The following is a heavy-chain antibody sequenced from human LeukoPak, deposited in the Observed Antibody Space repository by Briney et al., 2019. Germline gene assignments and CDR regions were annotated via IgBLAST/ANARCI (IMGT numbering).Heavy chain of an antibody. CDR3: ARHMGLGYSYGYPYFDY. J-gene: IGHJ4*02. CDR2: IYYSGST. V-gene: IGHV4-59*08. Sequence: SETLSLTCSVSSGSITTYYWNWIRQPPGKGLEWIGYIYYSGSTNHIPSLKSRVTISVDTSKNQFSLKLSSVTAADTAVYYCARHMGLGYSYGYPYFDYWGQGTLVTDSS. CDR1: SGSITTYY. D-gene: IGHD5-18*01.